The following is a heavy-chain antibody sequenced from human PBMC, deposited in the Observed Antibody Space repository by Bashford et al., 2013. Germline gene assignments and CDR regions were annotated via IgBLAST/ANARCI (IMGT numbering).Heavy chain of an antibody. CDR1: GYTFTSYD. CDR2: MNPNSGNT. Sequence: ASVKVSCKASGYTFTSYDINWVRQATGQGLEWMGWMNPNSGNTGYAQKFQGRVTMTRNTSISTAYMELSSLRSEDTAVYYCARGKTWKXQLARHYYYGMDVVGPRDHGHRLL. D-gene: IGHD6-6*01. CDR3: ARGKTWKXQLARHYYYGMDV. J-gene: IGHJ6*02. V-gene: IGHV1-8*01.